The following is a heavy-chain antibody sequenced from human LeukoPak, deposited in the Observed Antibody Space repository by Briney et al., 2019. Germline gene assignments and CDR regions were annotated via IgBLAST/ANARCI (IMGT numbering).Heavy chain of an antibody. J-gene: IGHJ6*02. D-gene: IGHD2-2*01. CDR3: ARAYCSSTSCRGAGGYYYGMDV. CDR1: GFTFSSYD. V-gene: IGHV3-13*01. CDR2: IGTAGDT. Sequence: GGSLRLSCPASGFTFSSYDMHWVRQATGKGLEWVSAIGTAGDTYYPGSVKDRFTISRENAKNSLYLQMNSLRAGDTAVYYCARAYCSSTSCRGAGGYYYGMDVWGQGTTVTVSS.